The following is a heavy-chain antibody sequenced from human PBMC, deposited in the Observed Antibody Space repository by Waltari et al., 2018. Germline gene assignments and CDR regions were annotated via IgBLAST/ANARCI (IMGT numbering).Heavy chain of an antibody. J-gene: IGHJ4*02. V-gene: IGHV3-66*01. CDR2: IYAGGTT. CDR1: GFTVRAND. CDR3: ARADSSGWYGFDY. Sequence: EVQLVESGGALVQPGGSLRLSCAVSGFTVRANDVTWVRQVPGKWREWLSVIYAGGTTFYADSVKDRFIVSRDNPKNTVYLQMNTLRPDDTAIYYCARADSSGWYGFDYWGQGTLVTVSS. D-gene: IGHD6-19*01.